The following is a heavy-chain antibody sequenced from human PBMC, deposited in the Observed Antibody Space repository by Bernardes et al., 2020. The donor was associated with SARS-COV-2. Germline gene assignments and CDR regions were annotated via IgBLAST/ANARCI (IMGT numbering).Heavy chain of an antibody. D-gene: IGHD1-26*01. CDR2: INHSGST. CDR3: ARGGIVGATEAYYYYYGMDV. Sequence: SETLSLTCAVYGGSFSGYYWSWIRQPPGKGLEWIGEINHSGSTNYNPSLKSRVTISVDTSKNQFSLKLSSVTAADTAVYYCARGGIVGATEAYYYYYGMDVGGQGTTVTVSS. CDR1: GGSFSGYY. V-gene: IGHV4-34*01. J-gene: IGHJ6*02.